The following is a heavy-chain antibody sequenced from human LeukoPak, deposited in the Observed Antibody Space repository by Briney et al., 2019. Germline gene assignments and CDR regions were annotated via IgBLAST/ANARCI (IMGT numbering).Heavy chain of an antibody. D-gene: IGHD3-3*01. V-gene: IGHV3-74*01. Sequence: PGGSLRLSCEGSAFIFSGHWMNWVRQTPGQGLVWVSRIKGDGISTNYADSVKGRFTISRDIAKNTLYLQMNSLRAEDTGVYYCAKDHYWSIDYWGRGTLVTVSS. CDR3: AKDHYWSIDY. CDR1: AFIFSGHW. J-gene: IGHJ4*02. CDR2: IKGDGIST.